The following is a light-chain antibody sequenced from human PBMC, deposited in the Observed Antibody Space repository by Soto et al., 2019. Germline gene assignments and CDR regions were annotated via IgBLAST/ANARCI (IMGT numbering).Light chain of an antibody. Sequence: DIQMTQSPSSLSASLGDRVTITCRASQGIGNYLAWYQQKPGKVPSLLIYGASTLQSGVPSRFSGSGSGTDFTFTISSLQPEDVATYYCQKYDGAPRTFGPGTNLDIK. V-gene: IGKV1-27*01. J-gene: IGKJ3*01. CDR1: QGIGNY. CDR3: QKYDGAPRT. CDR2: GAS.